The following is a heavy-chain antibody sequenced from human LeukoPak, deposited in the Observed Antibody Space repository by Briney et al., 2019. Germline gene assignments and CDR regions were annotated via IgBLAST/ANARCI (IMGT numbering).Heavy chain of an antibody. Sequence: SETLSLTCAVYGGSFSGYYWSWIRQPPGKGLEWIGEINHSGSTNYNPSLKSRVTISVDTSKNQFSLKLSSVTAADTAVYYCARGLGGGSFLYNWFDPWGQGTLVTVSS. J-gene: IGHJ5*02. V-gene: IGHV4-34*01. CDR2: INHSGST. CDR1: GGSFSGYY. CDR3: ARGLGGGSFLYNWFDP. D-gene: IGHD2-15*01.